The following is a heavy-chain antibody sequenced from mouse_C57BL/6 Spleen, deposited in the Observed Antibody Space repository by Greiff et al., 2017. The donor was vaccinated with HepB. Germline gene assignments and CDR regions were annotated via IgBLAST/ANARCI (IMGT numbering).Heavy chain of an antibody. CDR1: GYTFTSYW. J-gene: IGHJ2*01. D-gene: IGHD2-4*01. CDR2: IYPGSGST. Sequence: QVELKQPGAELVKPGASVKMSCKASGYTFTSYWITWVKQRPGQGLEWIGDIYPGSGSTNYNEKFKSKATLTVDTSSSTAYMQLSSLTSEDSAVYYCARGLPYYFDYWGQGTTLTVSS. CDR3: ARGLPYYFDY. V-gene: IGHV1-55*01.